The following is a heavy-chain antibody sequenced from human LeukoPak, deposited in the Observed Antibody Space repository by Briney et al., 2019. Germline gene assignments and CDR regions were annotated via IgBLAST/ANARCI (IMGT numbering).Heavy chain of an antibody. CDR3: AREAESFDY. D-gene: IGHD2-15*01. CDR1: GFTFSNYA. CDR2: IVYDGRNK. Sequence: GGSPRLSCAASGFTFSNYAMHWVRQAPGKGLEWVAVIVYDGRNKYYADSVKGRFTISRDNSKRTLYLQMNSLRAEDTAVYYCAREAESFDYWGQGTLVTVSS. V-gene: IGHV3-30*04. J-gene: IGHJ4*02.